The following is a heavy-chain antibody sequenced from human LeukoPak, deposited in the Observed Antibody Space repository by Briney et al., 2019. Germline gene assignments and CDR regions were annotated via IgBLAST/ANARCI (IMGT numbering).Heavy chain of an antibody. CDR3: ARGSYYYGSIHDIYYYYGMDV. V-gene: IGHV4-4*02. CDR1: GGSISSSNW. Sequence: SGTLSLTCAVSGGSISSSNWWSWVRQPPGKGLEWIGEIYHSGSTNYNPSLKSRVTISVDTSKNQFSLKLSSVTAADTAVYYCARGSYYYGSIHDIYYYYGMDVWGQGTTVTVSS. D-gene: IGHD3-10*01. CDR2: IYHSGST. J-gene: IGHJ6*02.